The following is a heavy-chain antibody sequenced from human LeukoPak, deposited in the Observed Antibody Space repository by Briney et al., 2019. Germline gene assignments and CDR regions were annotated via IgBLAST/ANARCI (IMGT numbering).Heavy chain of an antibody. V-gene: IGHV3-48*01. CDR1: GFTFSSYS. CDR2: ISSSSSTI. Sequence: GGSLRLSCAASGFTFSSYSMNWVRQAPGKGLEWVSYISSSSSTIYYADSVKGRFTISRDNAKNSLYLQMNSLRAGDTAVYYCARDAPIAAAGYYYYYYGMDVWGQGTTVTVSS. D-gene: IGHD6-13*01. J-gene: IGHJ6*02. CDR3: ARDAPIAAAGYYYYYYGMDV.